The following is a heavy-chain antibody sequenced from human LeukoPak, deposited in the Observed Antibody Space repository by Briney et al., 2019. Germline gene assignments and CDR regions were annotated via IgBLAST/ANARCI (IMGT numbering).Heavy chain of an antibody. Sequence: PSETLSLTCTLSGGSIISGSYYWSWIRQPAGKGLEWIGRMYTRGDTTYNPSLQSRVTISIDTAKNQFSLKLSSVTAADTAVYYCARDSSGIAAPGTDWGQGTLVTVS. V-gene: IGHV4-61*02. J-gene: IGHJ4*02. CDR3: ARDSSGIAAPGTD. D-gene: IGHD6-13*01. CDR2: MYTRGDT. CDR1: GGSIISGSYY.